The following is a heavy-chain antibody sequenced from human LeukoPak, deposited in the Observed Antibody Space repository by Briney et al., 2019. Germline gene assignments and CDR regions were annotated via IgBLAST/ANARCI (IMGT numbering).Heavy chain of an antibody. CDR3: AREWADYTSSSLDS. J-gene: IGHJ4*02. CDR1: GFTFSGSW. Sequence: PGGSLRLSCAASGFTFSGSWMSWVRQAPGKGLEWVANINQDGSKKYYVDSVKGRFTISRDNAKNSLYLQMNSLIADDTAVFYCAREWADYTSSSLDSWGQGTLVTASS. D-gene: IGHD6-13*01. V-gene: IGHV3-7*05. CDR2: INQDGSKK.